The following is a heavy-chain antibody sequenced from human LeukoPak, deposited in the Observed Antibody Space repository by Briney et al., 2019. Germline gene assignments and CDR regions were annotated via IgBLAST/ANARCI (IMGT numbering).Heavy chain of an antibody. J-gene: IGHJ4*02. V-gene: IGHV3-20*04. D-gene: IGHD5-12*01. CDR1: GFSFGTYG. CDR2: INRNGIST. CDR3: ARGPSGYYYFED. Sequence: PGGSLRLSCAASGFSFGTYGMTWVRQVPGKGLEWVSGINRNGISTLYADSVKGRFTISRDNAKNSLYLQMNSLRAEDTALYYCARGPSGYYYFEDWGQGTLVTVCS.